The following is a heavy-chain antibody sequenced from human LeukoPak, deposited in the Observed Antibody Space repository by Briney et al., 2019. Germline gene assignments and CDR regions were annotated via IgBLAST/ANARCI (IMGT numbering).Heavy chain of an antibody. D-gene: IGHD3-3*01. J-gene: IGHJ5*02. V-gene: IGHV4-59*01. CDR3: ATTTIFGGPGRFDP. Sequence: SETLSLTCTVSGGSISSYYWSWIRQPPGKGLEWIGYIYYSGSTNYNPSLKSRVTISVDTSKNQFSLKLSSVTAADTAVYYCATTTIFGGPGRFDPWGQGTIVTVSS. CDR1: GGSISSYY. CDR2: IYYSGST.